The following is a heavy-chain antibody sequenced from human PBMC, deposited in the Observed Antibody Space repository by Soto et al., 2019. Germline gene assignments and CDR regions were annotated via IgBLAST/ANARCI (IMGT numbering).Heavy chain of an antibody. V-gene: IGHV4-4*07. D-gene: IGHD1-26*01. J-gene: IGHJ6*02. CDR3: ARVRIVGPRESYGMDV. Sequence: NPSETLSLTCTVSGGSISSYYWSWIRQPAGKGLEWIGRIYTSGSTNYNPSLKSRVTMSVDTSKNQFSLKLSSVTAADTAVYYCARVRIVGPRESYGMDVWGQGTTVTVSS. CDR1: GGSISSYY. CDR2: IYTSGST.